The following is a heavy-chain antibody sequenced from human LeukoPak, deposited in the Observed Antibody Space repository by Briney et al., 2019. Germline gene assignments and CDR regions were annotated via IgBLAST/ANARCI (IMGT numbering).Heavy chain of an antibody. D-gene: IGHD3-10*01. V-gene: IGHV3-33*06. CDR3: AKGGRYGSGSYYPDY. Sequence: GGSLRLSCAASGFTFSSYGMHWVRQAPGKGLEWVAVIWYNGSNKYYADSVKGRFTISRDNSKNTLYLQMNSLRAEDTAVYYCAKGGRYGSGSYYPDYWGQGTLVTVSS. CDR1: GFTFSSYG. J-gene: IGHJ4*02. CDR2: IWYNGSNK.